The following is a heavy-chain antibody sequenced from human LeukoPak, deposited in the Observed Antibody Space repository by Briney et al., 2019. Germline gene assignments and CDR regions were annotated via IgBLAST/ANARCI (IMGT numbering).Heavy chain of an antibody. J-gene: IGHJ4*02. CDR1: GYIFSSYR. V-gene: IGHV3-7*01. D-gene: IGHD2-2*01. CDR2: IKQDGSEK. Sequence: PGGSLRLSCVGSGYIFSSYRMNWVRQAPGKGLEWVANIKQDGSEKYHVDSVKGRFTISRDNAKNSLYLQMDSLRVEDTAVYYCARGRECSGTGCYLPGIYWGQGILVTVSS. CDR3: ARGRECSGTGCYLPGIY.